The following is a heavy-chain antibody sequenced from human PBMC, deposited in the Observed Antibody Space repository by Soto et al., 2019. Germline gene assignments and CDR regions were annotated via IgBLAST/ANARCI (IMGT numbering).Heavy chain of an antibody. CDR3: ARVFRALYGSGSYSTP. V-gene: IGHV4-39*01. CDR1: GGSISSSSYY. Sequence: SETLSLTCTVSGGSISSSSYYWGWIRQPPGKGLEWIGSIYYSGSTYYNPSLKSRVTISVDTSKNQFSLKLSSVTAADTAVYYCARVFRALYGSGSYSTPWGQGTRVTVSS. D-gene: IGHD3-10*01. CDR2: IYYSGST. J-gene: IGHJ5*02.